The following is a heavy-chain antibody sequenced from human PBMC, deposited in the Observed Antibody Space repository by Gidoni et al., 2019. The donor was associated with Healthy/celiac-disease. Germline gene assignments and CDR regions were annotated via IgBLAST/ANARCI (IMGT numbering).Heavy chain of an antibody. Sequence: EVQLVESGGGLVQPGRSLRLSGAAAGVTCDDYAMHWVRPGPGNGLEWVSGISWNRGSIGYADSVKGRFTISRDNAKNSLYLQMNSLRAEDTALYYCAKDVDSYGLRYFDYWGQGTLVTVSS. J-gene: IGHJ4*02. CDR1: GVTCDDYA. CDR2: ISWNRGSI. D-gene: IGHD5-18*01. V-gene: IGHV3-9*01. CDR3: AKDVDSYGLRYFDY.